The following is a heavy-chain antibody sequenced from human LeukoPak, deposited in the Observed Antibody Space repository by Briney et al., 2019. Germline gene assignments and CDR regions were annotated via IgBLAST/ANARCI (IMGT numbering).Heavy chain of an antibody. Sequence: PSETLSLTCTVSGGSISSSSYYWGWICQPPGKGLEWIGSIYYSGSTYYNPSLKSRVTISVDTSKNQFSLKLSSVTAADTAVYYCARHGGLLWFGERNWFDPWGQGTLVTVSS. CDR1: GGSISSSSYY. CDR2: IYYSGST. V-gene: IGHV4-39*01. CDR3: ARHGGLLWFGERNWFDP. D-gene: IGHD3-10*01. J-gene: IGHJ5*02.